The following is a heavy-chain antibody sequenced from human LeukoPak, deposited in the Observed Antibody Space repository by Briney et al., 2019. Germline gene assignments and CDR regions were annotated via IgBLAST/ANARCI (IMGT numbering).Heavy chain of an antibody. Sequence: EASVKVSFKASGYNFISYGISWVRQAPGQGLEWMGWISVDNGNTKYAQKFQGRVTMTTETSTSTAYMELRSLRSDDTAVYYCASAGTYYFDTSGYLVYWGQGTLVTVSS. V-gene: IGHV1-18*01. D-gene: IGHD3-22*01. J-gene: IGHJ4*02. CDR1: GYNFISYG. CDR3: ASAGTYYFDTSGYLVY. CDR2: ISVDNGNT.